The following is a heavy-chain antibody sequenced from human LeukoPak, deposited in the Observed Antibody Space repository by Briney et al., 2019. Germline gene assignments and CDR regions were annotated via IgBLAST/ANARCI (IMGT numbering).Heavy chain of an antibody. CDR3: ARHPYSSSWYHFYYYGMDV. CDR2: ISSSSSYI. V-gene: IGHV3-21*01. CDR1: GFTFSSYS. J-gene: IGHJ6*02. Sequence: PGGSLRLSCAASGFTFSSYSMNWVRQAPGKGLEWVSSISSSSSYIYYADSVKGRFTISRDNAKNLLYLQMNSLRAEDTAVYYCARHPYSSSWYHFYYYGMDVWGQGTTVTVSS. D-gene: IGHD6-13*01.